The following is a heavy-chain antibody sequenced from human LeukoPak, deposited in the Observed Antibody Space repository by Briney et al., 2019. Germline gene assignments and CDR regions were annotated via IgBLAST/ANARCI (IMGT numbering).Heavy chain of an antibody. V-gene: IGHV3-23*01. D-gene: IGHD2-2*01. CDR3: AKENRRGYIVVVPAATDWFDP. CDR2: ISGSGGST. CDR1: GFTFSSYA. J-gene: IGHJ5*02. Sequence: GGSLRLSCAASGFTFSSYAMSWVRQAPGKGLEWVSAISGSGGSTYYADSVKGRFTISRDNSKNALYLQMKSLRAEDTAVYYCAKENRRGYIVVVPAATDWFDPWGQGTLVTVSS.